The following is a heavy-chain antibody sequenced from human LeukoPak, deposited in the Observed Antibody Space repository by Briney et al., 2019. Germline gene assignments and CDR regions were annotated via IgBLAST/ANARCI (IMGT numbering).Heavy chain of an antibody. Sequence: PGGSLRLSCAASGFTFSSYAMSWVRQAPGKGLEWVSAISGGGGGTFYADSVKGRFTISRDNSKNTLYLQMNSLRAEDTAVYYCAKDLGGKPCYYYGMDVWGQGTTVTVSS. V-gene: IGHV3-23*01. CDR3: AKDLGGKPCYYYGMDV. J-gene: IGHJ6*02. CDR1: GFTFSSYA. CDR2: ISGGGGGT.